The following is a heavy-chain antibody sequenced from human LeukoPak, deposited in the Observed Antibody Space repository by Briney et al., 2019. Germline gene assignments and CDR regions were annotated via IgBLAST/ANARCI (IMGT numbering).Heavy chain of an antibody. CDR1: GYTFTSYG. V-gene: IGHV1-18*01. CDR3: ARDNPYIVVDPAAGSLAVGDAFDI. J-gene: IGHJ3*02. Sequence: ASVKVSCKASGYTFTSYGFSWVRQAPGQGLEWMGWISAYNGNTNYAQKLQGRVTMTTDTSTSTVYMELWSLRSDDTAVYYCARDNPYIVVDPAAGSLAVGDAFDIWGQGTMVTVSS. D-gene: IGHD2-2*01. CDR2: ISAYNGNT.